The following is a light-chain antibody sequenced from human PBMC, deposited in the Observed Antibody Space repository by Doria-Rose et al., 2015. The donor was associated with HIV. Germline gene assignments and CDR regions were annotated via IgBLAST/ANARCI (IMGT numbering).Light chain of an antibody. V-gene: IGLV8-61*01. CDR1: SGPVTGAYY. CDR2: NTD. CDR3: VLYMGSGIWM. Sequence: QSVVTQEPSSSVSLGGTVTLTCGLTSGPVTGAYYPSWHQQTPGQAPRTLIYNTDSLSSAVSDRFSGSIVGNKAALTISGAQADDESDYYCVLYMGSGIWMFGGGTKLTVL. J-gene: IGLJ3*02.